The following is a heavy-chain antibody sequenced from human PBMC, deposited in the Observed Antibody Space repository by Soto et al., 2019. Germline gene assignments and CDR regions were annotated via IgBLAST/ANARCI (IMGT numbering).Heavy chain of an antibody. CDR3: ARELLLYYYYYYGMDV. V-gene: IGHV4-34*01. Sequence: KGLEWIGEINHSGSTNYNPSLKSRVTISVDTSKNQFSLKLSSVTAADTAVYYCARELLLYYYYYYGMDVWGQGTTVTVSS. D-gene: IGHD3-3*01. CDR2: INHSGST. J-gene: IGHJ6*02.